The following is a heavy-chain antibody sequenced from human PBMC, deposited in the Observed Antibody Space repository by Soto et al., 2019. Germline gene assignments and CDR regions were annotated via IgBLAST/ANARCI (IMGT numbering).Heavy chain of an antibody. CDR3: ARDTAFIASGLFNP. Sequence: QVQLVESGGGLVKPGGSLRLSCAASGFTFNDYYMSWVRQAPGKGLEWISHISDSGRSIYYADSVKGRFTISRDNARNSLYLHMNSLRAEDTAVYYCARDTAFIASGLFNPWGQGTLVTVSS. D-gene: IGHD3-22*01. V-gene: IGHV3-11*01. CDR1: GFTFNDYY. CDR2: ISDSGRSI. J-gene: IGHJ5*02.